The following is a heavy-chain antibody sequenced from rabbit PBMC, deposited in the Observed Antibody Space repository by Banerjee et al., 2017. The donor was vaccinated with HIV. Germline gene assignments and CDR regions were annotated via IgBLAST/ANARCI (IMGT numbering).Heavy chain of an antibody. V-gene: IGHV1S40*01. CDR1: GFTISSSYY. CDR2: IYTGSA. D-gene: IGHD8-1*01. Sequence: QQLVESGGGLVKPGASLTLTCKASGFTISSSYYMCWVRQAPGKGLEWIGCIYTGSAYYASWVNGRFTISKTSSTTVTLQMTSLTAADTATYFCARGAYGTGNSYFTLWGPGTLVTVS. CDR3: ARGAYGTGNSYFTL. J-gene: IGHJ4*01.